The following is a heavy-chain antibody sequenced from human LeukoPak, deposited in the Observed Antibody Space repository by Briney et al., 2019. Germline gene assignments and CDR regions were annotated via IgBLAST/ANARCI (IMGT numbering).Heavy chain of an antibody. J-gene: IGHJ5*02. V-gene: IGHV4-39*01. CDR3: ASQQTRYSISASET. CDR1: GGSISSNSYY. D-gene: IGHD6-6*01. Sequence: SETLSLTCSVSGGSISSNSYYWGWIRQPPGKGLEWIGSNHVSGTTYYNPSLKSRLTISVDTSKNQFSLKLRSMTAADTAVYFCASQQTRYSISASETWGQGTLVTVSS. CDR2: NHVSGTT.